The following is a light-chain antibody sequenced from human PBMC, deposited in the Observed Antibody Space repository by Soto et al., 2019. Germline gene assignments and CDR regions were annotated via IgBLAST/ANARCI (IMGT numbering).Light chain of an antibody. CDR1: QSMSSW. V-gene: IGKV1-5*03. CDR2: KAS. J-gene: IGKJ1*01. Sequence: DIQMTQSPSTLSASVGDRVTITCRASQSMSSWLAWYQQKPGKAPKLLIYKASSLESGVPSRFSGSGSETEFTLTISSLQPDDFATYYCQQYNSYPWTFGQGTQVEIK. CDR3: QQYNSYPWT.